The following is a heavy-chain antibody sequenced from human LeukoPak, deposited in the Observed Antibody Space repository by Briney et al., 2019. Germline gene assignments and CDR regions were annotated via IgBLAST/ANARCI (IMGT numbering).Heavy chain of an antibody. V-gene: IGHV3-15*01. D-gene: IGHD3-10*01. CDR2: IKSKTDGGTT. CDR1: GFTFTNAR. J-gene: IGHJ4*02. CDR3: TTDGARYYGSGALSTD. Sequence: GGSLRLSCAASGFTFTNARMSWVRQAPGKGLEWVGRIKSKTDGGTTDYAAPVKGRFTISRDDSKNMLYLQLNSLKTEDTAVYYCTTDGARYYGSGALSTDWGQGTLVTVSS.